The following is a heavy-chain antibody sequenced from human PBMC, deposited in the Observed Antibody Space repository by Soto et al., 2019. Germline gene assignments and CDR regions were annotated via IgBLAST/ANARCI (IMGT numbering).Heavy chain of an antibody. V-gene: IGHV4-38-2*01. Sequence: SETLSLTCGVSDSSINSNYYWLWIRQPPGKGLEWIGAIHHSGTTYYTPSLKSRVNISMDMSKNHFSLRLTSVTAADTAVYYCERGRYGGNFDYWGQGSPVTGSS. CDR3: ERGRYGGNFDY. J-gene: IGHJ4*02. CDR1: DSSINSNYY. CDR2: IHHSGTT. D-gene: IGHD4-17*01.